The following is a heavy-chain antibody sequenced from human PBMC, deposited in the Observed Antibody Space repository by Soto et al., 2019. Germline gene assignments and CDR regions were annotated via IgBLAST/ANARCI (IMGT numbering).Heavy chain of an antibody. D-gene: IGHD4-17*01. V-gene: IGHV1-46*03. CDR2: INPSGGST. J-gene: IGHJ1*01. CDR3: ARTPPRFYGDYEYFQH. Sequence: ASVKVSCKASGYTFTSYYMHWVRQAPGQGLEWMGIINPSGGSTSYAQKFQGRVTMTRDTSTSTVYMELSSLRSEDTAVYYCARTPPRFYGDYEYFQHWGQGTLVTVSS. CDR1: GYTFTSYY.